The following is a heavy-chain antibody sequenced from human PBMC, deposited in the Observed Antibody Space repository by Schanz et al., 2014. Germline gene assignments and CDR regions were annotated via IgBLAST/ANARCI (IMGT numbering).Heavy chain of an antibody. J-gene: IGHJ5*02. D-gene: IGHD3-9*01. V-gene: IGHV1-18*01. Sequence: QVQLVQSGAEAKKPGASVRVSCKASGYTFTTYAMSWVRQAPGQGLEWVGWISVYTGNTKYGQKVQGRVTMTADTSTNTAYMELRNLRSDDTAVYYCAKAEYDILTDSYSRLDPWGQGTLVTVSS. CDR1: GYTFTTYA. CDR2: ISVYTGNT. CDR3: AKAEYDILTDSYSRLDP.